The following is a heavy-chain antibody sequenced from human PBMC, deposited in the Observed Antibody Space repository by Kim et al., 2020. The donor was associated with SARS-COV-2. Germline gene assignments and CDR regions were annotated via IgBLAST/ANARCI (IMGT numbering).Heavy chain of an antibody. J-gene: IGHJ4*02. Sequence: GGSLRLSCAASGFTFSNAWMSWVRQAPGKGLEWVGRIKSKTDGGTTDYAAPVKGRFTISRDDSKNTLYLQMNSLKTEDTAVYYCTTGANPGYCSSTSCYSLWSMRDYWGQGTLVTVSS. CDR3: TTGANPGYCSSTSCYSLWSMRDY. CDR2: IKSKTDGGTT. V-gene: IGHV3-15*01. D-gene: IGHD2-2*01. CDR1: GFTFSNAW.